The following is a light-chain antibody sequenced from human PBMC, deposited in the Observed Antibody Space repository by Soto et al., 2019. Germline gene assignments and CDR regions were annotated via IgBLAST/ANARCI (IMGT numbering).Light chain of an antibody. CDR3: SSYTRSRTLV. V-gene: IGLV2-14*01. CDR1: SSDVGGYNY. J-gene: IGLJ2*01. Sequence: QSALTQPASVSGSPGQSITISCTGTSSDVGGYNYVSWYQQHPGKAPKLMNYEVSNRPSGVSNRFSGSKSGNTAPLTISGLKAEDEAYYYCSSYTRSRTLVFGGGTKLTVL. CDR2: EVS.